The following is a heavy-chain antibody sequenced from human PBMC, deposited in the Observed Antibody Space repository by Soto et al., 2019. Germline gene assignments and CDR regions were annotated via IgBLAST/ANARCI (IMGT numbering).Heavy chain of an antibody. Sequence: QVQLVQSGAEVKKPGSSVKVSCKASGGTFSSYTISWVRQAPGQGLEWMGRIIPILGIANYAQKFQGRVTITADKSTSTDYMELSSLRSEDTAVYYCARSGGYCSSPLCPRGRYYYYGMDVWGQGTTVTVSS. V-gene: IGHV1-69*02. D-gene: IGHD2-2*01. CDR2: IIPILGIA. J-gene: IGHJ6*02. CDR1: GGTFSSYT. CDR3: ARSGGYCSSPLCPRGRYYYYGMDV.